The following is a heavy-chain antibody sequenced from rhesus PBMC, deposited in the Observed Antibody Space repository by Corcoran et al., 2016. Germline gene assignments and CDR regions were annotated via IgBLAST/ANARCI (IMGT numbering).Heavy chain of an antibody. CDR1: GGSISTFW. CDR2: IYGANGKP. Sequence: QVHLQESGPGVMKPSETLSLTCAVSGGSISTFWWVWIRQAPGKGLQGIGHIYGANGKPIYSPALQSRVTLPTDPTKNQFSLKLPSVTAADTAVYYCAKGAGGPNWAYGLDSWGQGVVVTVSS. CDR3: AKGAGGPNWAYGLDS. V-gene: IGHV4-147*01. J-gene: IGHJ6*01. D-gene: IGHD6-37*01.